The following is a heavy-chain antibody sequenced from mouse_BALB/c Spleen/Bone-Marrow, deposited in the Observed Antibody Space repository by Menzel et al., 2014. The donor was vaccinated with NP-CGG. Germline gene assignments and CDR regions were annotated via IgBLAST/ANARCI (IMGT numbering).Heavy chain of an antibody. Sequence: ESGPGLVKPSQSLSLTCTVTGYSITSDYAWNWIRQFPGNKLEWMGYITYSGSTSYNPSLKSRISIARDTSKNQFFLQLNSVTTEDSATYYCARGLGRGAMDYWGQGTSVTVSS. D-gene: IGHD4-1*01. CDR1: GYSITSDYA. CDR3: ARGLGRGAMDY. V-gene: IGHV3-2*02. CDR2: ITYSGST. J-gene: IGHJ4*01.